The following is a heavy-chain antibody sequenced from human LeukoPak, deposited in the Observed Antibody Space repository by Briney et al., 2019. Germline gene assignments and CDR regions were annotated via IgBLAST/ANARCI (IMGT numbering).Heavy chain of an antibody. CDR3: AKERADYVYYYYYYYMDV. CDR1: GFTFSSYT. V-gene: IGHV3-48*01. CDR2: IGTSSTTI. J-gene: IGHJ6*03. Sequence: GGSLRLSCAASGFTFSSYTMNWVRQPPGKGLEWVSNIGTSSTTIYYADSVKGRFTISRDNSKNTLYLQMNSLRAEDTAVYYCAKERADYVYYYYYYYMDVWGKGTTVTVSS. D-gene: IGHD3-16*01.